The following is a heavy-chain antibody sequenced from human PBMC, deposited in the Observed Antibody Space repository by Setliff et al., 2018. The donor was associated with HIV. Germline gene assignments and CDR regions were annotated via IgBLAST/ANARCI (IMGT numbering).Heavy chain of an antibody. V-gene: IGHV4-4*09. D-gene: IGHD2-21*01. CDR1: GGSISTSF. CDR2: TYSSGST. CDR3: ATYAGNGGGKGY. Sequence: SETLSLTCTVSGGSISTSFWSWIRQSPGKGLEWIGQTYSSGSTKCNPSLKSRVTISVDTSKNQFSLTLSSVTAADTAIYYCATYAGNGGGKGYWGQGTLVTVSS. J-gene: IGHJ4*02.